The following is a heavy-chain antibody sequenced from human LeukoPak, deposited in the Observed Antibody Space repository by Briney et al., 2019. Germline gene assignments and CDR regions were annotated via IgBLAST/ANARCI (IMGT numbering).Heavy chain of an antibody. CDR1: GFTFSNAW. Sequence: PGGSLRLSCAASGFTFSNAWMSWVRQAPGKGLEWVSAISGGGGDTYYADSVKGRFTISRDNSKNTLYLQMNSLRAEDTALYYCATSSGWYPKYFDYWGQGTPVTVSS. CDR2: ISGGGGDT. D-gene: IGHD6-19*01. J-gene: IGHJ4*02. CDR3: ATSSGWYPKYFDY. V-gene: IGHV3-23*01.